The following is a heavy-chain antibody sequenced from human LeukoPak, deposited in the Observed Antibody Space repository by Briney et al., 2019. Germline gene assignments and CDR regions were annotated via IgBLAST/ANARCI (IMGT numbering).Heavy chain of an antibody. CDR2: IKQDGSEK. V-gene: IGHV3-7*01. Sequence: GGSLRLSCAASGFTFSSYWMSWVRQAPGKGLEWVANIKQDGSEKYYVDSVKGRFTISRDNAKNSLYLQMNSLRAEDTAVYYRARGPYDYVWGSYPSSLWGDYWGQGTLVTVSS. D-gene: IGHD3-16*01. CDR3: ARGPYDYVWGSYPSSLWGDY. CDR1: GFTFSSYW. J-gene: IGHJ4*02.